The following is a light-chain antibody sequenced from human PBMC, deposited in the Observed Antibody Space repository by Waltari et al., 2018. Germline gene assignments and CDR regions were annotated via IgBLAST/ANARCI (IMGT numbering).Light chain of an antibody. J-gene: IGLJ2*01. CDR3: SSYTSLTNLFVV. CDR1: TSALGDSHY. V-gene: IGLV2-14*03. CDR2: DFN. Sequence: QSALTPPSSVSGSPGPSTTISCTGSTSALGDSHYVSSYQQHPGKAPKLVIYDFNNRPAGISNRFSGSNADNTASLAISGLQAEDEADYYCSSYTSLTNLFVVFGGGTKVTVL.